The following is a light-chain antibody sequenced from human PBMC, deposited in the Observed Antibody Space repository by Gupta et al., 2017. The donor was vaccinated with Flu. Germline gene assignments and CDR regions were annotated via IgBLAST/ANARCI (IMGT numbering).Light chain of an antibody. CDR1: SNDVGGYNF. CDR2: EVS. Sequence: QSALTPPASVSGSPGQSITISCTGTSNDVGGYNFVSWYQQHPGKAPKLMIYEVSDRPSGVSNRFSGSKSGNTTSLTISGLQADDEADYYCSSKRSSSALAVFGGGTRLTVL. V-gene: IGLV2-14*01. J-gene: IGLJ2*01. CDR3: SSKRSSSALAV.